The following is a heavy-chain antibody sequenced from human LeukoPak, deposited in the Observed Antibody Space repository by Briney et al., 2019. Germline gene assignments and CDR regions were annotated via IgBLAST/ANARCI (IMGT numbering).Heavy chain of an antibody. CDR3: ARDPVEMATIPFDY. Sequence: ASVKVSCKASGYTFTSYYMHWVRQAPGQGLEWMGIINPSGGSTSYAQKLQGRVTMTTDTSTSTAYMELRSLRSDDTAVYYCARDPVEMATIPFDYWGQGTLVTVSS. CDR2: INPSGGST. D-gene: IGHD5-24*01. CDR1: GYTFTSYY. J-gene: IGHJ4*02. V-gene: IGHV1-46*01.